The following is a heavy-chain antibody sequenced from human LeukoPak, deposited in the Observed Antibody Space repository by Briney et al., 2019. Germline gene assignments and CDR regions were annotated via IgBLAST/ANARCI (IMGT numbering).Heavy chain of an antibody. CDR3: ERGGHYYDSSGYRPFDY. CDR2: IYYSGSN. J-gene: IGHJ4*02. Sequence: SETLSLTCLVSGGSIGSYYWRWLRPPPGRGREWVGYIYYSGSNNYNPSLKSRVTISVDTSKNQFSLKLSSVTAADTAVCYCERGGHYYDSSGYRPFDYWGQGTLVTVSS. V-gene: IGHV4-59*01. D-gene: IGHD3-22*01. CDR1: GGSIGSYY.